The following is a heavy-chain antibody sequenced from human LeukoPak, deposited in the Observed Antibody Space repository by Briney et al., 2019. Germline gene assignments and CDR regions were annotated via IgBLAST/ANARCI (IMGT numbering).Heavy chain of an antibody. D-gene: IGHD6-13*01. J-gene: IGHJ6*02. CDR2: IYYSGST. CDR1: GGSISSGGYY. CDR3: ARFYSSWYGDYYYGMDV. V-gene: IGHV4-61*08. Sequence: PSQTLSLTCTVSGGSISSGGYYWSWIRQPPGKGLEWIGYIYYSGSTNYNPSLKSRVTISVDTSKNQFSLKLSSVTAADTAVYYCARFYSSWYGDYYYGMDVWGQGTTVTVSS.